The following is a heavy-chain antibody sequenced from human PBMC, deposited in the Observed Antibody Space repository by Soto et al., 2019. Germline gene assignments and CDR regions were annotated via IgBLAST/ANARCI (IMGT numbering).Heavy chain of an antibody. V-gene: IGHV4-59*01. J-gene: IGHJ4*02. CDR3: ARDRAYYESSGLYFDY. Sequence: SETLSLTCTVSGDSIRSYYWSWIRQPPGKGLEWIGYIYDSGSTNYNPSLKSRVTISVDTSKSQFPLKLSSVTAADTAVYYCARDRAYYESSGLYFDYWGQGTLVTVSS. CDR2: IYDSGST. CDR1: GDSIRSYY. D-gene: IGHD3-22*01.